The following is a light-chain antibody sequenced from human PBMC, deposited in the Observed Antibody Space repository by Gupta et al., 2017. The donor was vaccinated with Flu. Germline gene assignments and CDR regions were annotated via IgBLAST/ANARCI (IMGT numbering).Light chain of an antibody. CDR2: LGS. J-gene: IGKJ2*02. Sequence: VSTGEPASISCRSSQSLLHSNGYNYLDWYLQKPGQSPQLLIYLGSNRASGVPDRFSGSGSGTDFTLKISRVEAEDVGVYYCMQALQTPRTFGQGTKLEIK. V-gene: IGKV2-28*01. CDR1: QSLLHSNGYNY. CDR3: MQALQTPRT.